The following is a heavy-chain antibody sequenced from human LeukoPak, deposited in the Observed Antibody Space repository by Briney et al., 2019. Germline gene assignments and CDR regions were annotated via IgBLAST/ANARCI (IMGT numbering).Heavy chain of an antibody. V-gene: IGHV4-59*01. D-gene: IGHD2-15*01. CDR3: ARFRNGGYSSGGAAIDY. CDR1: GGSISSYY. J-gene: IGHJ4*02. Sequence: PSETLSLTCTVSGGSISSYYWSWIRQPPGKGLEWIGYIYYSGSTNYNPSLKSRVTISVDTSKNQFSLKLSSVTAAATAVYYCARFRNGGYSSGGAAIDYWGQGTLVTVSS. CDR2: IYYSGST.